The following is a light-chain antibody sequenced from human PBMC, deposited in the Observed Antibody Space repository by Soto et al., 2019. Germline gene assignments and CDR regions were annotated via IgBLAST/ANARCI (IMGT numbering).Light chain of an antibody. V-gene: IGLV2-14*01. J-gene: IGLJ1*01. CDR2: EVN. CDR3: SSYTSTGIPYV. CDR1: SGDVGGYNY. Sequence: QSVLTQAASVSGSPGQSITISCTGTSGDVGGYNYVSWYQHHPGEAPKLIIYEVNNRPSGVSHRFSGSKSGSTASLTISGLQTEDEATYFCSSYTSTGIPYVFGSGTKVTVL.